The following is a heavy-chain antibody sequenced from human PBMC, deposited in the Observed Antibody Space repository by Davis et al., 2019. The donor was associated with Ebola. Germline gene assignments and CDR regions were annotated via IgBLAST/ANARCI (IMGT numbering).Heavy chain of an antibody. CDR1: GFSFTTHS. Sequence: PGGSLRLSCAASGFSFTTHSIHWVRHAPGTGMEWVALISYDGSNKYYADSVKGRFTISRDNAKNMLYLQMSSLRAEDMAVYYCAREDRAAAGTPNYFDHWGQVTLVSVSS. V-gene: IGHV3-30-3*01. D-gene: IGHD6-13*01. CDR2: ISYDGSNK. CDR3: AREDRAAAGTPNYFDH. J-gene: IGHJ4*02.